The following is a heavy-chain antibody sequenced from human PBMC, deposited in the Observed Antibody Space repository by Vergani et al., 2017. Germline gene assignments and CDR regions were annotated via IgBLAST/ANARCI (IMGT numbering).Heavy chain of an antibody. CDR1: GFTFSSYS. V-gene: IGHV3-23*04. Sequence: EVQLVESGGGLVKRGGSLRLSCAASGFTFSSYSMSWVRQAPGKGLEWVSAISGSGGSTYYADSVKGRFTISRDNSKDTLYLQMNSLRVEDTAIYYCAKARDPNCKGGNCYSYYYGLDLWGQGTTVTVSS. D-gene: IGHD2-21*01. CDR3: AKARDPNCKGGNCYSYYYGLDL. J-gene: IGHJ6*02. CDR2: ISGSGGST.